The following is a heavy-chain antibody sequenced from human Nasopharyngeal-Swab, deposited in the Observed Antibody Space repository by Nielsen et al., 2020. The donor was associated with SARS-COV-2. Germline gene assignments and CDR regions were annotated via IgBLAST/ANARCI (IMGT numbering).Heavy chain of an antibody. V-gene: IGHV4-31*03. Sequence: SETLSLTCTVSGGSISSGGYYWSWIRQHPGKGLEWIGYIYYSGSTNYNPSLKSRVTISVDTSKNQFSLKLSSVTAADTAVYYCARGSVFLLRYFDWSPLRPFDYWGQGTLVTVSS. J-gene: IGHJ4*02. CDR2: IYYSGST. CDR1: GGSISSGGYY. CDR3: ARGSVFLLRYFDWSPLRPFDY. D-gene: IGHD3-9*01.